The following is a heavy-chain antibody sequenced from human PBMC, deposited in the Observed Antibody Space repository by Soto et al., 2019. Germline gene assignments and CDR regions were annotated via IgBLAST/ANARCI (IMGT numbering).Heavy chain of an antibody. CDR1: GFTFSSYA. V-gene: IGHV3-23*01. CDR2: ISGSGGST. J-gene: IGHJ2*01. CDR3: AKRTVGWYFDL. D-gene: IGHD4-17*01. Sequence: EVQLLESGGGLVQPGGSLRLFCAASGFTFSSYAMSWVRQAPGKGLEWVSAISGSGGSTYYADSVKGRFTISRDNSKNTRYLQMNTLRAEDTAVYYCAKRTVGWYFDLWGRGTLVTVSS.